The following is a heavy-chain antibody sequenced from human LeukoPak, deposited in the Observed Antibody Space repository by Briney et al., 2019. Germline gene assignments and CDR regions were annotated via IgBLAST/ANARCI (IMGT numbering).Heavy chain of an antibody. CDR3: ARDSSGYYRIDY. D-gene: IGHD3-22*01. CDR1: GGSISSSY. J-gene: IGHJ4*02. Sequence: SETLSLTCTVSGGSISSSYWSWIRQPPGKGLEWIGYIYYSGSTNYSPSLKSRVTISVDTSKNQFSLYLSSVTAADTAVYYCARDSSGYYRIDYWGQGTLVTVSS. V-gene: IGHV4-59*08. CDR2: IYYSGST.